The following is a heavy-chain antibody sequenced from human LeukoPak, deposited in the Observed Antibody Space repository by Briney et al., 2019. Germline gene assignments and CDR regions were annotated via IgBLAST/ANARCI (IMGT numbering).Heavy chain of an antibody. D-gene: IGHD3-10*01. CDR3: VRARAGGLDY. V-gene: IGHV3-30*04. Sequence: GGSLRLSCAASGFTFRHYAVHWVRQAPGRGLGGVAVLSFDGAHKYYAESVKGRFTISRDNSNNTLFLQMDSLRIEDTALYYCVRARAGGLDYWGQGTLVTVSS. J-gene: IGHJ4*02. CDR2: LSFDGAHK. CDR1: GFTFRHYA.